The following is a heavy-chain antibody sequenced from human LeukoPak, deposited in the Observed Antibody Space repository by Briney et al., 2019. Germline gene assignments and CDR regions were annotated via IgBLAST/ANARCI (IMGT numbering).Heavy chain of an antibody. V-gene: IGHV1-3*01. CDR1: GYTCTSYA. CDR2: INAGNGNT. CDR3: ARDRGKSSSWYYFDY. D-gene: IGHD6-13*01. Sequence: ASVKVSCKASGYTCTSYAMHWVRQAPGQRLEWMGWINAGNGNTKYSQKFQGRVTITRDTSASTAYMELSSLRSEDTAVYYCARDRGKSSSWYYFDYWGQGTLVTVSS. J-gene: IGHJ4*02.